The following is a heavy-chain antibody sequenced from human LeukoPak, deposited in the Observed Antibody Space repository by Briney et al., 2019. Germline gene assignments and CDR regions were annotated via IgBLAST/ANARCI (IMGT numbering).Heavy chain of an antibody. CDR2: ISAYNANT. CDR3: ARTDYDILTGARMDV. V-gene: IGHV1-18*04. D-gene: IGHD3-9*01. J-gene: IGHJ6*04. Sequence: GASVKVSCKASGYTFTNYGITWVRQAPGQGLEWMGWISAYNANTNYAQKFQGRVTMTTDTSTSPVYMELRSLRSDDTAIYYCARTDYDILTGARMDVWGKGTTVTVSS. CDR1: GYTFTNYG.